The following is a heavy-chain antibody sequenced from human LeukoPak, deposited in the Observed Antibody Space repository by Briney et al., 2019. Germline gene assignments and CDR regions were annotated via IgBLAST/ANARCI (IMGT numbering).Heavy chain of an antibody. CDR2: ISGSGGST. Sequence: GGSLRLSCAASGFTFSSYWMSWVRQAPGKGLEWVSAISGSGGSTYYADSVKGRFTISRDNSKNTLYLQMNSLRAEDTAVYYCANYDSSGYHPGYWGQGTLVTVSS. D-gene: IGHD3-22*01. CDR1: GFTFSSYW. J-gene: IGHJ4*02. V-gene: IGHV3-23*01. CDR3: ANYDSSGYHPGY.